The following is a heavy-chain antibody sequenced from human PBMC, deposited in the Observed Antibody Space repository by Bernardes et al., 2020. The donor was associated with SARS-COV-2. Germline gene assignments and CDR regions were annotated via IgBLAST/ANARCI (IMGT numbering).Heavy chain of an antibody. CDR1: GFTFSSYS. J-gene: IGHJ6*02. CDR2: ISSSSSTI. CDR3: AGVSTGNYYYGMDV. Sequence: GGSLRLCCAASGFTFSSYSMNWVRQGPGTGLPWVSYISSSSSTIYYGDSVKGRFTISRDNAKNSLYLQMSSLRAEDTAVYYCAGVSTGNYYYGMDVWGQGTTVTV. V-gene: IGHV3-48*04.